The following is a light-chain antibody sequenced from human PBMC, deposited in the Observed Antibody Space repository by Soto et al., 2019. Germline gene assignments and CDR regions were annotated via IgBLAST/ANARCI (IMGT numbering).Light chain of an antibody. CDR2: DAS. CDR1: QSVSGW. J-gene: IGKJ1*01. V-gene: IGKV1-5*01. CDR3: QQYETFSGT. Sequence: DIQMTQSPSTLSASVGDTVTVTCRASQSVSGWLAWYQQKPGEAPKLLIYDASALPRGVPSRFSGSGSGTKFTLTIASLQPDDVATDDGQQYETFSGTFGPGTKVDIK.